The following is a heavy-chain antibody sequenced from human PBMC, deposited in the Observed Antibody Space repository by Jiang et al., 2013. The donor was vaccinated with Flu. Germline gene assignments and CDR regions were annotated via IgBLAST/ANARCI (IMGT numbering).Heavy chain of an antibody. J-gene: IGHJ4*02. CDR1: GFTFDDYA. Sequence: GLVQPGQSLRLSCIASGFTFDDYAMSWFRQAPGKGLEWIGFIRKKVYGGTTEYAASVKGRFTISKDHSKTVAYLQMNSLKADDTAVYYCSRVQVSAGTWDLSDYFDYWGQGTLVTVSS. V-gene: IGHV3-49*03. D-gene: IGHD2/OR15-2a*01. CDR3: SRVQVSAGTWDLSDYFDY. CDR2: IRKKVYGGTT.